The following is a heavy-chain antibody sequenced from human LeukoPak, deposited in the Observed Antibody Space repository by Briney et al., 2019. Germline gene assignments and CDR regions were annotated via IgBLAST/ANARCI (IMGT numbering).Heavy chain of an antibody. CDR1: DDSITMYY. CDR3: ARGRVSSSTWSSTYYYYFYMDV. J-gene: IGHJ6*03. Sequence: SETLSLTCTVPDDSITMYYWTWIPQPPGKGPEWIGYVDHTGSTKFNPSLNGPVTLSRDTSKNLFSLRLRSVTAADTAVYFCARGRVSSSTWSSTYYYYFYMDVWGKGTTVTVSS. CDR2: VDHTGST. D-gene: IGHD2-15*01. V-gene: IGHV4-59*01.